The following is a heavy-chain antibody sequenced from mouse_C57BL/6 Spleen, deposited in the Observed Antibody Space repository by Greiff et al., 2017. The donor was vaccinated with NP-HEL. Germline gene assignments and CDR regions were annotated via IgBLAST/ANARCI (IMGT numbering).Heavy chain of an antibody. V-gene: IGHV5-4*03. CDR2: ISDGGSYT. CDR3: ASYWYFDV. CDR1: GFTFSSYA. J-gene: IGHJ1*03. Sequence: EVKLQESGGGLVKPGGSLKLSCAASGFTFSSYAMSWVRQTPEKRLEWVATISDGGSYTYYPDNVKGRFTISRDNAKNNLYLQMSHLKSEDTAMYYCASYWYFDVWGTGTTVTVSS.